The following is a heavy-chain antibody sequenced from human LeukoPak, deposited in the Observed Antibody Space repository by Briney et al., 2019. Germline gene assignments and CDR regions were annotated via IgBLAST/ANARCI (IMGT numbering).Heavy chain of an antibody. CDR3: ARDPYLVDTFSSAFDI. CDR1: GGSISSYY. D-gene: IGHD5-18*01. CDR2: IYISGST. J-gene: IGHJ3*02. Sequence: SETLSLTCTVSGGSISSYYWSWIRQPAGKGLEWIGRIYISGSTNYNPSLKSRVAMSVDTSKNQFSLKLSSVTAADTAVYYCARDPYLVDTFSSAFDIWGQGTMVTVSS. V-gene: IGHV4-4*07.